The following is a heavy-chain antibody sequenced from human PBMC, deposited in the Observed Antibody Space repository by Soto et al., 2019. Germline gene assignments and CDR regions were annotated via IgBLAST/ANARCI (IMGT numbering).Heavy chain of an antibody. V-gene: IGHV1-69*02. J-gene: IGHJ4*02. CDR3: ATSYGSGYRAFDS. CDR2: INPILSMS. CDR1: GDTFSFYT. D-gene: IGHD3-10*01. Sequence: QVQLVQSGAEVKKPGSSVKVSCKASGDTFSFYTINWVRQAPGLGLEWVGRINPILSMSNYAQKFQGRVTMTADKSTNTAYMELRSLRSEDTAMYFCATSYGSGYRAFDSWGQGALVIVSS.